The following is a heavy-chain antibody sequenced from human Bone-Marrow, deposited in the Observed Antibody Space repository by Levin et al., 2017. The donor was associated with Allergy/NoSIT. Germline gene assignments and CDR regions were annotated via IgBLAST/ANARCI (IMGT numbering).Heavy chain of an antibody. J-gene: IGHJ4*02. CDR3: AKSPGRHDFWSGYYPPATVVDY. CDR2: IDGSGGST. CDR1: GFTFDTYA. Sequence: GESLKISCAASGFTFDTYALNWVRQAPGKGLEWVSIIDGSGGSTHYADSVKGRFTLSRDNSKNTAYLQMSSLRVEDTAVYYCAKSPGRHDFWSGYYPPATVVDYWGQGTLVTVS. D-gene: IGHD3-3*01. V-gene: IGHV3-23*01.